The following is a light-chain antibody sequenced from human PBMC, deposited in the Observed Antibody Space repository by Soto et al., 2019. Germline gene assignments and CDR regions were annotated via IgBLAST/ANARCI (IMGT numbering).Light chain of an antibody. CDR1: QSVSSSY. Sequence: EIVLTQSPGTLSLSPGERATLSCRASQSVSSSYLAWYQQKPGQAPRLLIYGTSSRATGIPAKFSGTGSGTDFTLTISSLEPEDFAVYCCQHRSSSPLTFGGGTKV. V-gene: IGKV3-20*01. J-gene: IGKJ4*01. CDR2: GTS. CDR3: QHRSSSPLT.